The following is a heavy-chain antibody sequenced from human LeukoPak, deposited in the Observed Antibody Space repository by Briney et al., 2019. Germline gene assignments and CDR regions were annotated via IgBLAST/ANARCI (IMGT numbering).Heavy chain of an antibody. CDR1: GFTVSSNY. CDR2: IYSGGST. Sequence: GGSLRLSCAASGFTVSSNYMSWVRQAPRKGLEWVSVIYSGGSTYYADSVKGRFTISRDNSKNTLYLQMNSLRAEDTAVYYCARDLGYSGYDFWGQGTLVTVSS. D-gene: IGHD5-12*01. CDR3: ARDLGYSGYDF. V-gene: IGHV3-66*01. J-gene: IGHJ4*02.